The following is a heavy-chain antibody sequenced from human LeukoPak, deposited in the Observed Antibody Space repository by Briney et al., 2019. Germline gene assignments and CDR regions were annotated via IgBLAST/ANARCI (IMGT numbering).Heavy chain of an antibody. CDR1: GFTFSDYY. CDR3: ARGPGRTTVTSRPYYYMDV. CDR2: ISSSGSTI. V-gene: IGHV3-11*01. J-gene: IGHJ6*03. D-gene: IGHD4-17*01. Sequence: PGGSLRLSCAASGFTFSDYYMSWIRQAPGKGLEWVSYISSSGSTIYYADSVKGRFTISRDNAKNSLYLQMNSLRAEDTAVYYCARGPGRTTVTSRPYYYMDVWGKGTMVTVSS.